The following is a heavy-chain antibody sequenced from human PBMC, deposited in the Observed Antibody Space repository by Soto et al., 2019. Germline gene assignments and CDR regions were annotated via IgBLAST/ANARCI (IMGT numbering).Heavy chain of an antibody. V-gene: IGHV3-33*01. D-gene: IGHD2-15*01. CDR2: IWYDGSNK. Sequence: QVQLVESGGGVVHPGRSLRLSCAASGFTFSSYGMHWVRQAPGKGLEWVAVIWYDGSNKYYADSVKGRVTISRDNSKNTMYLQMNSLRAEDTAVYYCARDPAIVVVVAATQSRLGFDLWGRGTLVTVSS. CDR1: GFTFSSYG. J-gene: IGHJ2*01. CDR3: ARDPAIVVVVAATQSRLGFDL.